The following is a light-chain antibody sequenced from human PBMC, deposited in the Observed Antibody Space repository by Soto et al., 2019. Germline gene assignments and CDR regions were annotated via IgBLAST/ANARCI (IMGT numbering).Light chain of an antibody. CDR2: DVS. CDR3: CSYAGSYTLI. CDR1: SSDVGAYHY. Sequence: QPVLTQPRSVSGSPGQSVTISCTGTSSDVGAYHYVSWYQQHPGKAPKLMIYDVSKRPSGVPDRFSGSKSGNTASLTISGLQAEDEADYYCCSYAGSYTLIFGGGTKLTVL. V-gene: IGLV2-11*01. J-gene: IGLJ2*01.